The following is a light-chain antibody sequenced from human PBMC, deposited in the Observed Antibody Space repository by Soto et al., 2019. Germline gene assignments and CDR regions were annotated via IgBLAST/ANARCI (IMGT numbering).Light chain of an antibody. Sequence: DILMTQSPSSLSASVGDRVTITCQASQDIRNYLNWYQQKPGKAPKLLIYDASNLETGVPSRFSGSGSGRNFTFTISSLQPEDIATYYCQQCNDLLTFGGGTRIEIK. CDR3: QQCNDLLT. CDR1: QDIRNY. CDR2: DAS. J-gene: IGKJ4*01. V-gene: IGKV1-33*01.